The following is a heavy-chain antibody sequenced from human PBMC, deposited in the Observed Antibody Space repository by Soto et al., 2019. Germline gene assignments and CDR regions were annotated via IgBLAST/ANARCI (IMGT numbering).Heavy chain of an antibody. CDR1: GVPISTDDYY. CDR2: IYYSGST. CDR3: TRALSGSYDS. D-gene: IGHD1-26*01. V-gene: IGHV4-30-4*01. J-gene: IGHJ5*01. Sequence: SETLSLTCTVSGVPISTDDYYWTWIRQPPGKGLEWIGYIYYSGSTYYNWSLKSRVTISIDTSKNQFSLSLSSVTAADTAVYYCTRALSGSYDSWGQGTLVTVSS.